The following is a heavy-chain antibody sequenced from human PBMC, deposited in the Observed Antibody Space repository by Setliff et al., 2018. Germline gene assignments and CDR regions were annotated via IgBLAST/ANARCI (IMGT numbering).Heavy chain of an antibody. CDR1: GGSFSGYF. CDR2: VNDSGSA. CDR3: ARGHFGELPRFDY. V-gene: IGHV4-34*01. D-gene: IGHD1-26*01. J-gene: IGHJ4*02. Sequence: SETLSLTCDVFGGSFSGYFWAWIRQSPGKGLEWIGDVNDSGSANYKPSLKSRLTISIDTSKNQFSLNLSSVTAADTAVYYCARGHFGELPRFDYWGQGTQVTVSS.